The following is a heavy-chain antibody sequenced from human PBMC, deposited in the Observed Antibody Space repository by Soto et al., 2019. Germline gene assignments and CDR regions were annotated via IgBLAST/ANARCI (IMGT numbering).Heavy chain of an antibody. V-gene: IGHV4-4*02. CDR1: GGSISSSNW. J-gene: IGHJ2*01. CDR3: ARCPRLLFLEWRDHAVPYFEL. D-gene: IGHD3-3*01. Sequence: QVQLQESGPGLVKPSGPLSLTCAVSGGSISSSNWWSWVRQPPGKGLGWIGAIYHSGSTNYNPSLKRRFPISGAKSKSQCSLKLSSVTAADTAVYYCARCPRLLFLEWRDHAVPYFELWGRRTLVTVSS. CDR2: IYHSGST.